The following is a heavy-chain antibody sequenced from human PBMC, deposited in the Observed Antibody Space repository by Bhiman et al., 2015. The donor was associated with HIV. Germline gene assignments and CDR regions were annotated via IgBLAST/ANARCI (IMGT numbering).Heavy chain of an antibody. CDR1: EFTLSDYY. Sequence: QVQLVESGGGLVKPGGSLRLSCTSSEFTLSDYYMSWIRQAPGKGLEWVAVISNDGSNKYFADSVRGRFTISRDRSKNTLYLQMNSLRPEDTAVYYCARDLTYGSGSCVDYWGQGT. J-gene: IGHJ4*02. D-gene: IGHD3-10*01. CDR2: ISNDGSNK. V-gene: IGHV3-30*03. CDR3: ARDLTYGSGSCVDY.